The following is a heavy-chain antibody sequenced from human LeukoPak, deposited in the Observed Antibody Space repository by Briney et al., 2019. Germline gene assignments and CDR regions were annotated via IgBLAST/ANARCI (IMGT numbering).Heavy chain of an antibody. J-gene: IGHJ4*02. Sequence: GASVKVSCKASGYTFTGYYMHWVRQAPGQGLEWMGRINHNSGDTNYAQKFQGRVTMTRDTSISTAYMDLSRLTSDDTAVYYCARGVVVVAATQMDYWGQGTLVTVSS. CDR1: GYTFTGYY. V-gene: IGHV1-2*06. D-gene: IGHD2-15*01. CDR2: INHNSGDT. CDR3: ARGVVVVAATQMDY.